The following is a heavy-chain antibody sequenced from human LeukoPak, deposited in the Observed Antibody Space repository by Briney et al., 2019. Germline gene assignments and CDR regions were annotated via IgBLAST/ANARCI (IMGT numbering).Heavy chain of an antibody. J-gene: IGHJ4*02. CDR1: GFRFSSYE. CDR2: ISRSATTI. CDR3: ARDLLGWELHYFDY. D-gene: IGHD1-26*01. V-gene: IGHV3-48*03. Sequence: GGSLRLSCAASGFRFSSYEMNWVRQAPGKGLEWVSYISRSATTIYYADSVKGRFTISRDNAKNSLYLQMNSLRAEDTAVYYCARDLLGWELHYFDYWGQGTLVTVSS.